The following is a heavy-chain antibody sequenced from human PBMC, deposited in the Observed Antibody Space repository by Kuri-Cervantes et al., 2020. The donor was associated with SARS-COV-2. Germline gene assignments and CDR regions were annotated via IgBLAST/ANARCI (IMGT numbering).Heavy chain of an antibody. CDR2: INPNSGGT. Sequence: ASVKVSCKASGYTFTGYYMHWVRQAPGQGLEWMGWINPNSGGTNYAQKFQGRVTTTRDTSISTAYMELSRLRSDDTAVYYCARAWWVTTFTGDAFDIWGQGTMVTVSS. CDR1: GYTFTGYY. V-gene: IGHV1-2*02. J-gene: IGHJ3*02. CDR3: ARAWWVTTFTGDAFDI. D-gene: IGHD4-17*01.